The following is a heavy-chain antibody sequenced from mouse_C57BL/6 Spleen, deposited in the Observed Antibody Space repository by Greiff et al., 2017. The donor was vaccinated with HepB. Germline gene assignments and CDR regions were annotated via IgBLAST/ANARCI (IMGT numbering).Heavy chain of an antibody. D-gene: IGHD2-5*01. V-gene: IGHV1-69*01. CDR3: ARSRYYSNYWYFDV. CDR2: IDPSDSYT. CDR1: GYTFTSYW. J-gene: IGHJ1*03. Sequence: QVQLQQPGAELVMPGASVKLSCKASGYTFTSYWMHWVKQRPGQGLEWIGEIDPSDSYTNYNQKFKGKSTLTVDKSSSTAYMQLSSLTSEDSAVYYCARSRYYSNYWYFDVWGTGTTVTVSS.